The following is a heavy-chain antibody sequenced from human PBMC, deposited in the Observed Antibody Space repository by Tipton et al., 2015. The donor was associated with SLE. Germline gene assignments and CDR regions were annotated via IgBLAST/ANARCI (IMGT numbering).Heavy chain of an antibody. J-gene: IGHJ4*02. CDR1: GFTFSKNG. CDR2: ISATGDST. V-gene: IGHV3-23*01. CDR3: ARDFSSSWYGWDY. Sequence: SLRLSCAVSGFTFSKNGMSWVRQAPGKGLEWVSSISATGDSTYYADSVKGRFTISRDNSKNTLYLQMNSLRADDTAVYYCARDFSSSWYGWDYWGQGTLVTVSS. D-gene: IGHD6-13*01.